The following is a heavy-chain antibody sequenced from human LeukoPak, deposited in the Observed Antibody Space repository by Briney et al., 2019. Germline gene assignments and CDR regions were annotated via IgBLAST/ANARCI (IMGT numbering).Heavy chain of an antibody. CDR2: IWYDGSNK. CDR1: GFTFSNYG. J-gene: IGHJ5*02. V-gene: IGHV3-33*01. CDR3: ARDRNNIAAEGSWFDP. Sequence: GGSLRLSCAASGFTFSNYGMHWVRQAPGKGLEWVAVIWYDGSNKYCSDSVKGRFTISRDNSKNTLYLQMNSLRAEDTAVYYCARDRNNIAAEGSWFDPWGQGTLVTVSS. D-gene: IGHD6-6*01.